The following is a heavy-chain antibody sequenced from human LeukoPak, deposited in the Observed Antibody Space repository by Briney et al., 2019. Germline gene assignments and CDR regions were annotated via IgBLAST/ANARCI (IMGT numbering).Heavy chain of an antibody. CDR3: ARALRFLEWLFYYYMDV. CDR1: GGSFSGYY. Sequence: SETLSLTCAVYGGSFSGYYWSWIRQPPGKGLEWIGEINHSGSTNYNPSLKSRVTISVDTSKNQFSLQLNSVTPEDTAVYYCARALRFLEWLFYYYMDVWGKGTTVTVSS. J-gene: IGHJ6*03. V-gene: IGHV4-34*01. D-gene: IGHD3-3*01. CDR2: INHSGST.